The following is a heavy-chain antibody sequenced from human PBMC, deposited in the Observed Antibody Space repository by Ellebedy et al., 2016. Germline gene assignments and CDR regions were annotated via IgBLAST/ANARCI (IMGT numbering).Heavy chain of an antibody. D-gene: IGHD3-10*01. CDR1: GFSFSSFA. V-gene: IGHV3-23*01. J-gene: IGHJ4*01. CDR3: VRVAGSMSAQEFDS. Sequence: GESLKISCAASGFSFSSFAASWVRQAPGKGLAWVAVISGSGGRTHYADSVKGRFTISRDNSKSTLSLQMNSLRAEDTALYYCVRVAGSMSAQEFDSWGHGTLVTVSS. CDR2: ISGSGGRT.